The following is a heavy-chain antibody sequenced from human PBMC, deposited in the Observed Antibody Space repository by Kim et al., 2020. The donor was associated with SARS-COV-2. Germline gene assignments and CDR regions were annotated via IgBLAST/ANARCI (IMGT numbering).Heavy chain of an antibody. V-gene: IGHV2-70*01. CDR3: ARTRITMVRGVLPLFDY. D-gene: IGHD3-10*01. CDR2: IDWDDDK. CDR1: GFSLSTSGMC. J-gene: IGHJ4*02. Sequence: SGPTLVHPTQTFTLTCTFSGFSLSTSGMCVSWIRQPPGKALEWLALIDWDDDKYYSTSLKTRLTISKDTSKNQVVLTMTNMDPVDTATYYCARTRITMVRGVLPLFDYWGQGTLVTVSS.